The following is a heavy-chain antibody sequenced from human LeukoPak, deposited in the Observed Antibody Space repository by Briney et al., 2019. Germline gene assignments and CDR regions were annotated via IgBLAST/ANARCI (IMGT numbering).Heavy chain of an antibody. CDR3: ARALRWDSSSAFDI. D-gene: IGHD6-19*01. CDR1: GYTFTGYY. J-gene: IGHJ3*02. Sequence: ASVKVSCKASGYTFTGYYMHWGRQAPGQGREWMGWINPNSGGTNYAQKFRGRVTLTRDTSITTAYMELSSLRSDDTAVYYCARALRWDSSSAFDIWGQGTMVTVSS. CDR2: INPNSGGT. V-gene: IGHV1-2*02.